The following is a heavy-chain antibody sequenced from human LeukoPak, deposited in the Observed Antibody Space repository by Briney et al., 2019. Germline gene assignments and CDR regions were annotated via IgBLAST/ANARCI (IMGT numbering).Heavy chain of an antibody. CDR3: ARPVVVVAASLYYFDY. CDR1: GVSISSSTYY. J-gene: IGHJ4*02. V-gene: IGHV4-39*01. Sequence: PPESLSLTCTVSGVSISSSTYYWGCIRQPPGKGLEWIGCINYSAKTYYNPSLKSRVTISVDTSKNQFSLKLSSVTAADTAVYYCARPVVVVAASLYYFDYWGQGTLVTVTS. D-gene: IGHD2-15*01. CDR2: INYSAKT.